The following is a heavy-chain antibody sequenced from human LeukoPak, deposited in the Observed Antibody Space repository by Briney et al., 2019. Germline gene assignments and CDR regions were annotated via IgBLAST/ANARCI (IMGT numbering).Heavy chain of an antibody. V-gene: IGHV1-8*01. CDR3: AREVSVYNWNYDGRGNWFDP. CDR2: MKANSGNT. D-gene: IGHD1-7*01. J-gene: IGHJ5*02. CDR1: GYSFTSYD. Sequence: GASVKVSCKASGYSFTSYDINWVRQATGQGLEWMGWMKANSGNTGYAQKFQGRVTMTRNTSISTAYMELSSLRSEDTAVYYCAREVSVYNWNYDGRGNWFDPCGQGTLVTVSS.